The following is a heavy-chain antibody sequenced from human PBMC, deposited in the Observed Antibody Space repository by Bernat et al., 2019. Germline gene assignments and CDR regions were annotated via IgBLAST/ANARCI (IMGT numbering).Heavy chain of an antibody. Sequence: QVQLKESGPGLVKPSQTLSLTCTVSCGSISSGGYYWSWIRQHPGKGLEWIGYIYYSGSTYYNPSLKSRVTISVDTSKNQFSLKLSSVTAADTAVYYCARGSITIFGVVMPIDYWGQGTLVTVSS. CDR3: ARGSITIFGVVMPIDY. CDR2: IYYSGST. V-gene: IGHV4-31*03. D-gene: IGHD3-3*01. CDR1: CGSISSGGYY. J-gene: IGHJ4*02.